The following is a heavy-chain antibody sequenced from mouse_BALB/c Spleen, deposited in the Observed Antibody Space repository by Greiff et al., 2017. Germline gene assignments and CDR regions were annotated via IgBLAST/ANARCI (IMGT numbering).Heavy chain of an antibody. CDR3: ARGDGYYWFAY. V-gene: IGHV3-6*02. J-gene: IGHJ3*01. CDR1: GYSITSGYY. D-gene: IGHD2-3*01. Sequence: EVKVEESGPGLVKPSQSLSLTCSVTGYSITSGYYWNWIRQFPGNKLEWMGYISYDGSNNYNPSLKNRISITRDTSKNQFFLKLNSVTTEDTATYYCARGDGYYWFAYWGQGTLVTVSA. CDR2: ISYDGSN.